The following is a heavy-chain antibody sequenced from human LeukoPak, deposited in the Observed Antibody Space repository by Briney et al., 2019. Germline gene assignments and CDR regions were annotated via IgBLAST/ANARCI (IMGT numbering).Heavy chain of an antibody. CDR1: GFTVSSNY. Sequence: PGGSLRLSCAASGFTVSSNYMSWVRQAPGKGLEWVSVIYSGGSTYYADSVKGRFTISRDNAKDLLYLQMSSLRAEDTAVYYCAREVYYYDSSEYGHATTDYYYGMDVWGQGTTVTVSS. D-gene: IGHD3-22*01. J-gene: IGHJ6*02. V-gene: IGHV3-53*01. CDR2: IYSGGST. CDR3: AREVYYYDSSEYGHATTDYYYGMDV.